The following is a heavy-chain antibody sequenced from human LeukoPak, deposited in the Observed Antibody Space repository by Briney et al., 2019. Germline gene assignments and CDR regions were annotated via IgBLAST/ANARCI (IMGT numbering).Heavy chain of an antibody. CDR2: ISYDGSNK. D-gene: IGHD3-10*01. J-gene: IGHJ4*02. CDR3: ANQLYYYGHFDY. CDR1: GFTFSSYG. Sequence: PGGSLRLSCAASGFTFSSYGMHWVCQAPGKGLEWVAVISYDGSNKYYADSVKGRFTISRDNSKNTLYLQMNSLRAEDTAVYYCANQLYYYGHFDYWGQGTLVTVSS. V-gene: IGHV3-30*18.